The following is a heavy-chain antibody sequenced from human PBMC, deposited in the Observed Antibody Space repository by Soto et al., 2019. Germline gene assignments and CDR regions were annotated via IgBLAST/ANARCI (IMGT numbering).Heavy chain of an antibody. CDR1: GYTFIAYY. Sequence: QVQLVQSGAEVENPGASVSVSCRASGYTFIAYYMHWVRQAPGHGLEWMGWINTRNGATKYAQKFQDRVTMTRDASISTASMKLTRLTSDDSAVYYCARGTGSSWFDPWGQGTLVAVSS. V-gene: IGHV1-2*02. CDR2: INTRNGAT. J-gene: IGHJ5*02. CDR3: ARGTGSSWFDP. D-gene: IGHD3-10*01.